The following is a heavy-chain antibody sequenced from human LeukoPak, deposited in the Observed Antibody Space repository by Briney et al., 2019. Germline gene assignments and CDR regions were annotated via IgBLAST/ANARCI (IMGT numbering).Heavy chain of an antibody. V-gene: IGHV3-74*01. CDR3: ARDEEMATITAPYYYYGMDV. J-gene: IGHJ6*02. CDR2: INSDGSST. D-gene: IGHD5-24*01. Sequence: GGSLRLSCAASGFSLSSYWMHWVRQAPGKGLVWVSRINSDGSSTSYADSVKGRFTISRDNAKNTLYLQMNSLRAKDTAVYYCARDEEMATITAPYYYYGMDVWGQGTTVTVSS. CDR1: GFSLSSYW.